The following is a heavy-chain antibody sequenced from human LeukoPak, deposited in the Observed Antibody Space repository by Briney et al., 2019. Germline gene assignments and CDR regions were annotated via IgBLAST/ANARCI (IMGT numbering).Heavy chain of an antibody. CDR2: ISTSSSYI. CDR1: GFTFSHYS. J-gene: IGHJ4*02. V-gene: IGHV3-21*01. Sequence: GGSLRLSCAASGFTFSHYSMNWVRQAPGKGLEWVSSISTSSSYIYYADSVKGRFTISRDNAKNSLYLQMNSLRVEDTAVYYCARETPISGYKSLDYWGQGTLVTVSS. CDR3: ARETPISGYKSLDY. D-gene: IGHD3-22*01.